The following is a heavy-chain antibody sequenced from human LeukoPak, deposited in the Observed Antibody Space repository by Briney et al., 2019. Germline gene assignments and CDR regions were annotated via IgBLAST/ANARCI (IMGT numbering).Heavy chain of an antibody. CDR3: ARAPGILTGYYKIPYYYYGMDV. CDR2: IKQDGSEK. J-gene: IGHJ6*04. V-gene: IGHV3-7*03. D-gene: IGHD3-9*01. Sequence: PGGSLRLSCAASGFTFSSYWMSWVRQAPGKGLEWVANIKQDGSEKYYVDSVKGRFTISRDNAKNSLYLQMNSLRAEDTAVYYCARAPGILTGYYKIPYYYYGMDVWGKGTTVTVSS. CDR1: GFTFSSYW.